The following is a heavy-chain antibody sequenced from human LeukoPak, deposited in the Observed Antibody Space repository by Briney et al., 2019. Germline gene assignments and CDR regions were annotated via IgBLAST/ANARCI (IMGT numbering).Heavy chain of an antibody. D-gene: IGHD3-3*01. CDR3: ARGYLFYDFWSGNNWFDP. CDR2: INPNYGGT. V-gene: IGHV1-2*02. Sequence: ASVKVSCKGSGYTCTGYYMHWVRQAHAPGLEWMGWINPNYGGTNNPNKFQGRLIIIRDNTISNPYMEMRSLGSDDPAVYYCARGYLFYDFWSGNNWFDPWGQGTLVTVSS. J-gene: IGHJ5*02. CDR1: GYTCTGYY.